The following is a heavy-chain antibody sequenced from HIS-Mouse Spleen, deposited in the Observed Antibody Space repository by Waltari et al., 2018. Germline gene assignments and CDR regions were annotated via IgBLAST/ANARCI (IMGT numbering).Heavy chain of an antibody. CDR1: A. CDR3: ARGGYNIAAAATLGY. V-gene: IGHV3-30-3*01. D-gene: IGHD6-13*01. Sequence: AMHWVRQAPGKGLEWVAVISYDGSNKYYADSVKGRFTISRDNSKNTLYLQMNSLRAEDTAVYYCARGGYNIAAAATLGYWGQGTLVTVSS. J-gene: IGHJ4*02. CDR2: ISYDGSNK.